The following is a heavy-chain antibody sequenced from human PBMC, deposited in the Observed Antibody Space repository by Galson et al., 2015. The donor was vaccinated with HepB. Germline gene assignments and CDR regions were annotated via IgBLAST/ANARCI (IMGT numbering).Heavy chain of an antibody. J-gene: IGHJ6*02. D-gene: IGHD2-2*01. Sequence: SVKVSCKASGGTFSSYAISWVRQAPGQGLEWMGRIIPILGIANYAQKFQGRVTITADKSASTAYMELSSLRSEDTAVYYCARDKGIVVVPAAAYHYYYYGMDVWGQGTTVTVSS. V-gene: IGHV1-69*04. CDR2: IIPILGIA. CDR3: ARDKGIVVVPAAAYHYYYYGMDV. CDR1: GGTFSSYA.